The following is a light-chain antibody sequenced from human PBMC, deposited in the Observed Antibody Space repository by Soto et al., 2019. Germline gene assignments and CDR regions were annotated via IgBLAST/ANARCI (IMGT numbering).Light chain of an antibody. Sequence: DIVMTQSPDSLAVSLGERATINCRSSQSVLYSSNNKNYLAWYQQKPGQPPKLLIYWASTRESGVPDRFSGRGSGTDFTLTISSLQAEDVAVYYCQQYYVTPQTFGQGTKLEIK. CDR2: WAS. CDR1: QSVLYSSNNKNY. CDR3: QQYYVTPQT. V-gene: IGKV4-1*01. J-gene: IGKJ2*01.